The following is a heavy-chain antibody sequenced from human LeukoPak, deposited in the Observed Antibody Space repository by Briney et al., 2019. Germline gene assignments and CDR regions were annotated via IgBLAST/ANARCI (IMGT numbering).Heavy chain of an antibody. J-gene: IGHJ6*03. Sequence: PSETLSLTCTVSGGYSFSSSYYWGWIRQPPGKGLEWIGSIYYSGSTYYNPSLKSRVTISVDTSKNQFSLKLSSVTAADTAVYYCARPYQPRVTYYYYYYMDVWGKGTTVTVSS. V-gene: IGHV4-39*01. CDR3: ARPYQPRVTYYYYYYMDV. CDR1: GGYSFSSSYY. D-gene: IGHD2-2*01. CDR2: IYYSGST.